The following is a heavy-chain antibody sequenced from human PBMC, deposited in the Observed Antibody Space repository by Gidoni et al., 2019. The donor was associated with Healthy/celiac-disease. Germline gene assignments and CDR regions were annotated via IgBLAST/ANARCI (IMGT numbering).Heavy chain of an antibody. Sequence: QVQLQESGPGLVKPSETLSLPCTVSGGSISSYYWRWIRPPPGKGPEWIGYIYYSGSTNYNPSRKSRVTISVDTSKNQFSLKLSSVTAADTAVYYCARDRRPAAGSRDYYYYYMDVWGKGTTVTVSS. CDR3: ARDRRPAAGSRDYYYYYMDV. J-gene: IGHJ6*03. CDR1: GGSISSYY. CDR2: IYYSGST. V-gene: IGHV4-59*01. D-gene: IGHD6-13*01.